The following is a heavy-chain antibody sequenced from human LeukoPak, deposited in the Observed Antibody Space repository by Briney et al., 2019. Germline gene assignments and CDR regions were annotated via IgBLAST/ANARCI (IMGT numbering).Heavy chain of an antibody. V-gene: IGHV3-7*01. CDR1: GFTFSSYW. D-gene: IGHD6-19*01. Sequence: GGSLRLSCAASGFTFSSYWMSWVRQAPGKGLEWMANIKQDGSEKYYVDSVKGRFTISSDNAKNSLYLQMNSLRAEDTAVYYCARDPYSSGWPSYYYYGMDVWGQGTTVTVSS. CDR2: IKQDGSEK. CDR3: ARDPYSSGWPSYYYYGMDV. J-gene: IGHJ6*02.